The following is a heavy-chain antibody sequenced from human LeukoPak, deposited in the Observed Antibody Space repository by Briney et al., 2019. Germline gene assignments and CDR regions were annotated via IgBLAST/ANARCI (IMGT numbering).Heavy chain of an antibody. CDR2: INPNSGGT. J-gene: IGHJ6*03. D-gene: IGHD2/OR15-2a*01. CDR3: ARDIGLSYYYYYMDV. Sequence: ASVKVSCKASGYTFTGYYMHWVRQAPGQGLEWMGWINPNSGGTNYAQKFQGRVTITRDTSISTAYMELSRLRSDDTAVYYCARDIGLSYYYYYMDVWGKGTTVTVSS. V-gene: IGHV1-2*02. CDR1: GYTFTGYY.